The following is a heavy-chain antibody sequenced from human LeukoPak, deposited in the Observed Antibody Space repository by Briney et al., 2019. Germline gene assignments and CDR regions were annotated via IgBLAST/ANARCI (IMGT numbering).Heavy chain of an antibody. Sequence: SSETLSLTCTVSGVSISSSNSYWGWIRQPPGKGLEWIGSIYYSGNTYYNASLKSQVSISIDTSKNQFSLRLTSVTAADTAVYYCARQTGSGLFILPGGQGTLDTVSS. V-gene: IGHV4-39*01. CDR1: GVSISSSNSY. D-gene: IGHD3/OR15-3a*01. CDR3: ARQTGSGLFILP. CDR2: IYYSGNT. J-gene: IGHJ4*02.